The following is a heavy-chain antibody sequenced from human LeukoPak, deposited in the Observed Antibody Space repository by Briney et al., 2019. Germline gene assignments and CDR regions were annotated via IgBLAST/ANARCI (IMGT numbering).Heavy chain of an antibody. CDR2: IYHTGNT. V-gene: IGHV4-59*01. Sequence: SETLSLTCTVSGGSIGSYFWTWIRQPPGKGLEWIGYIYHTGNTNYSPSLRGRVTMSIDTSRNQFSLKLNSVTATDTAVYYCARERRTSRIITMIRKHDQKPSYYMDVWGKGTTVTISS. CDR3: ARERRTSRIITMIRKHDQKPSYYMDV. D-gene: IGHD3-22*01. CDR1: GGSIGSYF. J-gene: IGHJ6*03.